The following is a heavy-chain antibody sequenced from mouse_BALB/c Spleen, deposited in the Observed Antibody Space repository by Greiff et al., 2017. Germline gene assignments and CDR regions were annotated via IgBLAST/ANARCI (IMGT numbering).Heavy chain of an antibody. D-gene: IGHD2-4*01. CDR1: GFSLTSYG. Sequence: VQLVESGPGLVAPSQSLSITCTVSGFSLTSYGVHWVRQPPGKGLEWLGVIWAGGSTNYNSALMSRLSISKDNSKSQVFLKMNSLQTDDTAMYYCARVTMITTWAMDYWGQGTSVTVSS. J-gene: IGHJ4*01. V-gene: IGHV2-9*02. CDR3: ARVTMITTWAMDY. CDR2: IWAGGST.